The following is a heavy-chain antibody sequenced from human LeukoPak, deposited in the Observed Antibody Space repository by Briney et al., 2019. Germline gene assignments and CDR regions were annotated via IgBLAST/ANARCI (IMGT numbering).Heavy chain of an antibody. CDR1: GYTFTVYY. J-gene: IGHJ4*02. CDR2: INPNSGGT. V-gene: IGHV1-2*02. CDR3: ARDPPGYVKTLDY. D-gene: IGHD5-12*01. Sequence: ASVTVSFKASGYTFTVYYMHWVRQAPGQGLERMGWINPNSGGTNYAQKFQGRVTMTRDTSISTAYMELSRLRSDDTAVYYCARDPPGYVKTLDYWGQGTLVTVSS.